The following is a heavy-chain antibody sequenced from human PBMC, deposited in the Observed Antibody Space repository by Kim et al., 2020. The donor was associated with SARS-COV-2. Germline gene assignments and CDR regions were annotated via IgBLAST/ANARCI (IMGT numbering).Heavy chain of an antibody. Sequence: SETLSLTCTLSGGSISNFYWSWVRQPPGKGLQWIGNIYYTGATDYDPSLKSRVTISVDASNNRFSLNVNSVTAADTAVYYWARRRYVEYAFDVWDQGTTVTVSS. CDR3: ARRRYVEYAFDV. CDR1: GGSISNFY. V-gene: IGHV4-59*08. D-gene: IGHD3-10*02. CDR2: IYYTGAT. J-gene: IGHJ3*01.